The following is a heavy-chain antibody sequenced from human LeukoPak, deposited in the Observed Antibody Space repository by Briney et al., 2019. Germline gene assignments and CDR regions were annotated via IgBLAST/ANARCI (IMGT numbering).Heavy chain of an antibody. CDR1: GGSISGYY. J-gene: IGHJ3*02. V-gene: IGHV4-59*08. CDR2: ISDSGSN. CDR3: ARRGFGDI. Sequence: SETLSLTCTVSGGSISGYYRNWIRQPPGKGLEWIGIISDSGSNSFNPSLRGRFTISVDASKNQLSLRLSSVTAADTAVYYCARRGFGDIWGQGTMVSVSS. D-gene: IGHD3-16*01.